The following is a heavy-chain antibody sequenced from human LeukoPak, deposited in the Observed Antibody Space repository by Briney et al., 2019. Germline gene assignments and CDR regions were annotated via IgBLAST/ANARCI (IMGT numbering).Heavy chain of an antibody. CDR3: ARLSEMLRGPEVIYYFEH. V-gene: IGHV3-7*01. CDR1: GFTVRSNY. J-gene: IGHJ4*02. D-gene: IGHD3-10*01. Sequence: GGSLRLSCAASGFTVRSNYMSWVRQAPGKGLEWVANIKQDGSEKYYVDSVKGRFTISRDNAKNSVYLQMNSLRAEDTAVYYCARLSEMLRGPEVIYYFEHWGQGTLVTVSS. CDR2: IKQDGSEK.